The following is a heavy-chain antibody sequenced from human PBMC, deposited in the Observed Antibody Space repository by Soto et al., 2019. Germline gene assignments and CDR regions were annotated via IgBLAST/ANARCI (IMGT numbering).Heavy chain of an antibody. Sequence: ASVKVSCKTSGYSFTHYGITWVRQATGQGLEWMGWMNPDSGHTGYAQKFQGRVTMTRDTSISTAYMELSSLMSDDTAVYYCAKVGGSHYYYGMDVWGQGTTVTVSS. D-gene: IGHD1-26*01. V-gene: IGHV1-8*01. CDR3: AKVGGSHYYYGMDV. J-gene: IGHJ6*02. CDR2: MNPDSGHT. CDR1: GYSFTHYG.